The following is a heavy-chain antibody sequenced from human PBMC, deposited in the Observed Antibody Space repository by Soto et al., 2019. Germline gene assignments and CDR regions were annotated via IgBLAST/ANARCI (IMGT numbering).Heavy chain of an antibody. J-gene: IGHJ4*02. V-gene: IGHV4-39*01. D-gene: IGHD2-15*01. CDR3: AVFSGGFDY. CDR2: NYYSGST. CDR1: GGSISSSSYY. Sequence: QLQLQESGPGLVKPSETLSLTCTVSGGSISSSSYYWGWMRQPPGKGLEWIGSNYYSGSTYYNPSLKSRVTITVDTSKDQFSLKLSSVTGADTAVYYCAVFSGGFDYWGQGTLVTVSS.